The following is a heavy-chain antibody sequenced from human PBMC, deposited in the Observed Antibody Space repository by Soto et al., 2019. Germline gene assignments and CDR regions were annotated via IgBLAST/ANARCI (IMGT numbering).Heavy chain of an antibody. V-gene: IGHV3-21*01. D-gene: IGHD3-22*01. CDR1: GFTFSSYS. CDR3: ASASSSGYRLGYYYYGMDV. J-gene: IGHJ6*02. Sequence: EVQLVESGGGLVKPGGSLRLSCAASGFTFSSYSMNWVRQAPGKGLEWVSSISSSSSYIYYADSVKGRFTISRDNAKNSLYLQMNSLRAEDTAVSYCASASSSGYRLGYYYYGMDVWGQGTTVTVSS. CDR2: ISSSSSYI.